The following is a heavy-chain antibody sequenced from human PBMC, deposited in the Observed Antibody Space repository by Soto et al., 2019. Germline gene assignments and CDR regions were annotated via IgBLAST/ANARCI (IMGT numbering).Heavy chain of an antibody. Sequence: GGSLRLSCAASGFTFSDYYMSWIRQAPGKGLEWVSYISSSGSTIYYADSVKGRFTISRDNAKNSLYLQMNSLRAEDTAVYYCHAYCGGDCYSGLDVWGQGTTVTVSS. D-gene: IGHD2-21*02. CDR2: ISSSGSTI. CDR3: HAYCGGDCYSGLDV. V-gene: IGHV3-11*01. J-gene: IGHJ6*02. CDR1: GFTFSDYY.